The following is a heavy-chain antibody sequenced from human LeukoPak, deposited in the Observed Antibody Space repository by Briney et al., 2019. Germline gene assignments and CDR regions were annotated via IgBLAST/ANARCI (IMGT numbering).Heavy chain of an antibody. Sequence: GSSVKVSWKASGGTFGNYAIHWVRQAPEQGLEWMAKIILVFGTPNYAQKFQGRVTITADESTSTVYMELSSLTSDDTAVYYCASGTWEGWLDPWGQGTLVTVSS. CDR3: ASGTWEGWLDP. CDR2: IILVFGTP. V-gene: IGHV1-69*13. D-gene: IGHD1-26*01. CDR1: GGTFGNYA. J-gene: IGHJ5*02.